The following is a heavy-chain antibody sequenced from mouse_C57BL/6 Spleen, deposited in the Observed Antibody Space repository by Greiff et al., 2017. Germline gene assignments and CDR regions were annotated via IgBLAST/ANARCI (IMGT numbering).Heavy chain of an antibody. J-gene: IGHJ4*01. CDR1: GYTFTSYW. D-gene: IGHD2-1*01. V-gene: IGHV1-69*01. Sequence: QVQLQQPGAELVMPGASVKLSCKASGYTFTSYWMHWVKQRPGQGLEWIGEIDTSDSYTNYNQKFKGKSTLTVDKSYSTAYMQLSSLTSEDSAVYYCAKGNYGNYGDAMDYWGQGTSVTVSS. CDR3: AKGNYGNYGDAMDY. CDR2: IDTSDSYT.